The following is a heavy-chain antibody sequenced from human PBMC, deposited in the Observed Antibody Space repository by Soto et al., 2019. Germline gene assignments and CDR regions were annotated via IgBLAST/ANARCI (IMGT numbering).Heavy chain of an antibody. CDR3: ARHEDKYYDFWSGTDAFDI. Sequence: SETLSPTCTGSGGSLSSYYWRWVRPPPGKGTEWIGYIYYSGSTNYNPSLKSRVTISVDTSKNQFSLKLSSVTAADTAVYYCARHEDKYYDFWSGTDAFDIWGQGTMVTVSS. CDR1: GGSLSSYY. J-gene: IGHJ3*02. V-gene: IGHV4-59*08. D-gene: IGHD3-3*01. CDR2: IYYSGST.